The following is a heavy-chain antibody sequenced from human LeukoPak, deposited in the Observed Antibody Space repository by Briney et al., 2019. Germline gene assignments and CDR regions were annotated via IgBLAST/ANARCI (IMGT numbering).Heavy chain of an antibody. V-gene: IGHV1-69*13. CDR1: GGTFSSYP. Sequence: SVKVSCKASGGTFSSYPISWVRQAPGQGLEWMGGIIPIFGTANYAQKFQGRVTITADESTSTAYMELSSLRSEDTAVYYCARGWPYYYYYYYMDVWGKGTTVTISS. CDR3: ARGWPYYYYYYYMDV. D-gene: IGHD6-19*01. J-gene: IGHJ6*03. CDR2: IIPIFGTA.